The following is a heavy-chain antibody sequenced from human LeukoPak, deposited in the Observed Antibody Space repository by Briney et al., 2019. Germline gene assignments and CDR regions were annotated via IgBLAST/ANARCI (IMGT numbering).Heavy chain of an antibody. CDR1: GGAVSSGGFY. J-gene: IGHJ4*02. Sequence: PSETLSLTCTVSGGAVSSGGFYWSWIRQPPGKGLEWIGDIHNTGSTNYNSSLKSRVTISIDTSKNQFSLNLSSVTAADTAVYYCARGRPTVIFDYWGQGALVTVSS. V-gene: IGHV4-61*08. CDR2: IHNTGST. D-gene: IGHD4-17*01. CDR3: ARGRPTVIFDY.